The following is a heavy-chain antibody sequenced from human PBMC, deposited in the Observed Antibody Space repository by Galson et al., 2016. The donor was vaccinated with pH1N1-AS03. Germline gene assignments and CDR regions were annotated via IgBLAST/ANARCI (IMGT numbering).Heavy chain of an antibody. CDR3: AGDPDSVAGTSLDWYFDL. Sequence: SLRLSCAASGFTFSSYGMHWVRQAPGKGLEWVAFIRYDGSNKYYADSVKGRFTISRDNSKNTLYLQMNSLRAEDTAVYYCAGDPDSVAGTSLDWYFDLWGRGTLVTVSS. D-gene: IGHD6-19*01. J-gene: IGHJ2*01. CDR2: IRYDGSNK. CDR1: GFTFSSYG. V-gene: IGHV3-30*02.